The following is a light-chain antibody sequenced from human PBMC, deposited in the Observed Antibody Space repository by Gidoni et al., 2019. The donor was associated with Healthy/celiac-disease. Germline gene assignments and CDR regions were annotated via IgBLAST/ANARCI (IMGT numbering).Light chain of an antibody. CDR3: CSYAGSFYV. CDR1: SSDGGSYNL. Sequence: QSALTQPASVSGSPGQSITISCTGTSSDGGSYNLVSWYQQHPGKAPKLMIYEGSKRPSGVSNRFSGSKSGNTASLTISGLQAEDEADYYCCSYAGSFYVFGTGTKVTVL. V-gene: IGLV2-23*01. J-gene: IGLJ1*01. CDR2: EGS.